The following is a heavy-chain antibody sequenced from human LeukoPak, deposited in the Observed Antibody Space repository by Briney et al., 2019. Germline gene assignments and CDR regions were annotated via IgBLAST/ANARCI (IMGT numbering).Heavy chain of an antibody. Sequence: PGGSLRLSCAASGFPFNEYSMNWVRQAPGKGLEWIAYIGIDSGNTRYADSVKGRFTISTDNAKNSVSLQMSSLRAEDTAVYYCARDNNYDFVNWCEGTLVFVAS. J-gene: IGHJ1*01. D-gene: IGHD1-1*01. CDR1: GFPFNEYS. CDR3: ARDNNYDFVN. CDR2: IGIDSGNT. V-gene: IGHV3-48*04.